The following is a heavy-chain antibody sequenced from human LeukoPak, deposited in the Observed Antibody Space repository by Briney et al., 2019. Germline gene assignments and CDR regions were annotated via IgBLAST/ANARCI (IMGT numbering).Heavy chain of an antibody. V-gene: IGHV3-21*01. CDR3: ARDLGYSGSGRYH. Sequence: PGGSLRLSCAASGFTFSSYSMNWVRQAPGKGLEWVSSISSSSSYIYYADSVKGRFTISRDNAKNSLYLQMNSLRAEDTAVYYCARDLGYSGSGRYHWGQGTLVTVSS. D-gene: IGHD3-10*01. CDR2: ISSSSSYI. J-gene: IGHJ5*02. CDR1: GFTFSSYS.